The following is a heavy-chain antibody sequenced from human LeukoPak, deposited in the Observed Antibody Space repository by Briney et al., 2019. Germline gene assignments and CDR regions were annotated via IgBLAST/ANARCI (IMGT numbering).Heavy chain of an antibody. CDR2: ISPIFGTA. CDR1: GGTFSSYA. CDR3: ARDCPAYYYDSSGYSPWFDP. Sequence: ASVKVSCKASGGTFSSYAISWVRQAPGQGLEWMGGISPIFGTANYAQKFQGRVTITADESTSTAYMELSSLRSEDTAVYYCARDCPAYYYDSSGYSPWFDPWGQGTLVTVSS. D-gene: IGHD3-22*01. J-gene: IGHJ5*02. V-gene: IGHV1-69*13.